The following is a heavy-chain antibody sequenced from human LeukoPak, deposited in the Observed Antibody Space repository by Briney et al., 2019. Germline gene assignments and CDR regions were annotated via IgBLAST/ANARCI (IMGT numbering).Heavy chain of an antibody. Sequence: NSSETLSLTCAVYGGSFSGYYWSWIRQPPGKGLEWIGEINHSGSTNYNPSLKSRVTISVDTSKNQFSLKLSSVTAADTAVYYCARFGGSYEVFDYWGQGTLVTVSS. CDR1: GGSFSGYY. J-gene: IGHJ4*02. D-gene: IGHD1-26*01. CDR3: ARFGGSYEVFDY. V-gene: IGHV4-34*01. CDR2: INHSGST.